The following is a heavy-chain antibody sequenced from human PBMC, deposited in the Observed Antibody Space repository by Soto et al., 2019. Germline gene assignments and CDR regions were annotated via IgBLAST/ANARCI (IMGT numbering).Heavy chain of an antibody. V-gene: IGHV3-48*01. CDR3: ARERSSGLDY. J-gene: IGHJ4*02. Sequence: GGSLRLSCAASGFTFSSYSMNWVRQAPGKGLEWVSYISSSSSTIYYADSVKGRFTISRDNAKNSLYLQMNSLRAEDTAVYYCARERSSGLDYWGQGTLVTVSS. CDR2: ISSSSSTI. D-gene: IGHD6-19*01. CDR1: GFTFSSYS.